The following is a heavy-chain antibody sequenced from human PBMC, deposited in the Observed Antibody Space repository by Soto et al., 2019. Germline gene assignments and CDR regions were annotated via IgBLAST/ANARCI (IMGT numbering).Heavy chain of an antibody. CDR1: GFTFGSYH. CDR3: AKYSRTEHLGES. Sequence: EDHLLESGGGLVQPGGSLRLSCAASGFTFGSYHMAWVRQAPGKGLEWVSAVSNGGDYTFYIDSVRGRFTVSRDNSNSMVYLQMNTLRADDTAIYYCAKYSRTEHLGESWGQGTLVTVSS. D-gene: IGHD1-26*01. J-gene: IGHJ4*02. CDR2: VSNGGDYT. V-gene: IGHV3-23*01.